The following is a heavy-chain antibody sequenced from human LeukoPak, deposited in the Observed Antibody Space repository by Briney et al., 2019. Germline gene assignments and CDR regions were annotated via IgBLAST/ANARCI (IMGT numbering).Heavy chain of an antibody. Sequence: SETLSLTCTVSGGSISSYYWSWIRQPPGKGLEWIGYIYYSGSTNYNPSLKSRVTISVDTSKNQFSLKLSSVTAADTAVYYCASQIPYYYDSSGYNFQHWGQGTLVTVFS. J-gene: IGHJ1*01. V-gene: IGHV4-59*01. CDR1: GGSISSYY. CDR3: ASQIPYYYDSSGYNFQH. CDR2: IYYSGST. D-gene: IGHD3-22*01.